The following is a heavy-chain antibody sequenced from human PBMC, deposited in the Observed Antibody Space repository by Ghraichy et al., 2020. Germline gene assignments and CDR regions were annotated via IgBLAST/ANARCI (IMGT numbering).Heavy chain of an antibody. V-gene: IGHV4-39*02. D-gene: IGHD6-19*01. CDR3: ATAQWLVYYFDY. CDR1: GASISSRSYY. CDR2: ISYGANA. Sequence: SETLSLTCIVSGASISSRSYYWGFIRQSPGKGLEWIGSISYGANAYYNPSRKSRVTISLDTSKNHFSLNLNSVTAADTAVYYCATAQWLVYYFDYWGQGYVVTVDS. J-gene: IGHJ4*02.